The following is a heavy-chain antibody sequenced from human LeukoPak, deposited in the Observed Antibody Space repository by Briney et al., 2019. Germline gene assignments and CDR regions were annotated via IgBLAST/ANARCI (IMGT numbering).Heavy chain of an antibody. CDR2: ISSSSSYI. V-gene: IGHV3-21*01. D-gene: IGHD1-26*01. CDR3: ARGVGSGSYRY. Sequence: GGSLRLSCAASGFTFSSYSMNWVRQAPGEGLEWVSSISSSSSYIYYADSVKGRFTISRDNAKNSLYLQMNSLRAEDTAVYYCARGVGSGSYRYWGQGTLVTVSS. CDR1: GFTFSSYS. J-gene: IGHJ4*02.